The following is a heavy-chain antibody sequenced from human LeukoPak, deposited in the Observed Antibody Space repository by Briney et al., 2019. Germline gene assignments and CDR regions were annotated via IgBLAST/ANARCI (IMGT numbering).Heavy chain of an antibody. Sequence: GGSLRLSCAASGFTFSDYYMSWIRQAPGKGLEWVTYISSSGSTIYYADSVKGRFTISRDNAKKSLYLQINSLRAEDTAVYYCAVDYYSSSDYWGQGTLVTVSS. D-gene: IGHD6-6*01. J-gene: IGHJ4*02. CDR1: GFTFSDYY. CDR3: AVDYYSSSDY. V-gene: IGHV3-11*01. CDR2: ISSSGSTI.